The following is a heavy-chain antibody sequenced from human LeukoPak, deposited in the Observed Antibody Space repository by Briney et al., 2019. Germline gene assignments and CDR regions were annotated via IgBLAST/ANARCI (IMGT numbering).Heavy chain of an antibody. V-gene: IGHV3-7*03. CDR2: IKQDGSEK. CDR1: GFTFCSYW. J-gene: IGHJ4*02. CDR3: ARDGGYCSGGTCYSTH. Sequence: GGSLRLSCAASGFTFCSYWMTWVRQAPGKGLEWVASIKQDGSEKYYVDSVKGRFTISRDNAENSLYLQMHSLRAEDTAVYYCARDGGYCSGGTCYSTHWGQGTLVIVSS. D-gene: IGHD2-15*01.